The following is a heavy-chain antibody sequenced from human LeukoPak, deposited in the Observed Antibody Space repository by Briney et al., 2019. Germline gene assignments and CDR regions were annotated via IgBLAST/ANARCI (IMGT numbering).Heavy chain of an antibody. CDR3: ARLRWEITHYWYFDL. CDR1: GFTFNNFP. Sequence: PGGSLRLSCAASGFTFNNFPMSWVRQAPGKRLEWVSAINPSGGDPYFPDSVRGRFTISRDNSKNTVYLQMDSLRVEDTAVYYCARLRWEITHYWYFDLWGRGALVTVSS. D-gene: IGHD4-23*01. J-gene: IGHJ2*01. V-gene: IGHV3-23*01. CDR2: INPSGGDP.